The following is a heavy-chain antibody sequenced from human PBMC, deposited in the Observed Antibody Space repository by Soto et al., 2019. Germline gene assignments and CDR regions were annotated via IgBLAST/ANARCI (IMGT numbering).Heavy chain of an antibody. J-gene: IGHJ4*02. V-gene: IGHV1-69*01. CDR3: ATALGCRRTRCTLAS. CDR2: IIPVSGAA. CDR1: GGTFGSYA. D-gene: IGHD2-2*01. Sequence: QVQLVQSGAEVKKPGSSVKVSCKASGGTFGSYAFSWVRQAPGQGLEWMGGIIPVSGAAHYAQKFQGRVTITADESTSTAYMRLSRRSSKDTAGYYWATALGCRRTRCTLASWGRGTRVLAPS.